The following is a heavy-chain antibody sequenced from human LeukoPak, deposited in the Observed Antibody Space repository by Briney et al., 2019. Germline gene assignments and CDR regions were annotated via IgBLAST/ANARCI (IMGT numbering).Heavy chain of an antibody. J-gene: IGHJ4*02. CDR1: GFTFSTYS. V-gene: IGHV3-21*01. CDR3: ARVRSNVDSDY. Sequence: GGSLRLSCVASGFTFSTYSMHWVRQAPGRGLEWISSISSDSSYIYYADSVRGRLTISRDNAKNSLYLRMNSLKAEDTAVYYCARVRSNVDSDYWGQGTLVTVSS. CDR2: ISSDSSYI.